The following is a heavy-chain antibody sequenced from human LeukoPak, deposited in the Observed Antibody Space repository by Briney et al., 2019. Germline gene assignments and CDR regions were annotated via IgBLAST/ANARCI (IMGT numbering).Heavy chain of an antibody. D-gene: IGHD6-6*01. J-gene: IGHJ4*02. CDR1: GFIFSDYY. CDR3: ARDSIGSSYEFDY. Sequence: PGGSLRLSCVASGFIFSDYYMSWIRQAPGKGLEWISFIGSSGSTTHYADSVKGRFTISRDNAKNSLYLQMNSLRAEDTAVYYCARDSIGSSYEFDYWGQGTLVTVSS. V-gene: IGHV3-11*04. CDR2: IGSSGSTT.